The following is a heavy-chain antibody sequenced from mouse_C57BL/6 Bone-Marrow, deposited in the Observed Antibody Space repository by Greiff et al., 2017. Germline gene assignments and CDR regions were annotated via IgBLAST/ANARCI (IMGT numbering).Heavy chain of an antibody. CDR1: GFTFSDFY. J-gene: IGHJ4*01. CDR2: SRNKANDYTT. Sequence: EVNVVGSGGGLVQSGRSLRLSCATSGFTFSDFYMEWVRQAPGKGLEWIAASRNKANDYTTEYSASVKGRFIVSRDTSQSILYLQMNALRAEDTAIYYCARDDDWGQGTSVTVSS. V-gene: IGHV7-1*01. CDR3: ARDDD.